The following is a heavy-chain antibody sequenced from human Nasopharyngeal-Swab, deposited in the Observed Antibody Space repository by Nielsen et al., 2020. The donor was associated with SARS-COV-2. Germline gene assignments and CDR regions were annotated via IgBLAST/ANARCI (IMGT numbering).Heavy chain of an antibody. Sequence: ASVKVSCKASGYTFTCYYMHWVRQAPGQGLEWMGRINPNSGGTNYAQKFQGRVTMTRDTSISTAYMELSRLRSDDTAVYYCARGDIVVVPAAMGGDYYYYGMDVWGQGTTVTVSS. V-gene: IGHV1-2*06. D-gene: IGHD2-2*01. CDR3: ARGDIVVVPAAMGGDYYYYGMDV. CDR2: INPNSGGT. CDR1: GYTFTCYY. J-gene: IGHJ6*02.